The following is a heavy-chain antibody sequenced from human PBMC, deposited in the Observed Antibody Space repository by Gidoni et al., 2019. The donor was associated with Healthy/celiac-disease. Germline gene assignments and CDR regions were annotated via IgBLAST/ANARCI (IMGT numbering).Heavy chain of an antibody. D-gene: IGHD6-19*01. CDR3: ARRTSAVAGRGDFDY. V-gene: IGHV4-39*01. CDR1: GGSISSSSYY. J-gene: IGHJ4*02. Sequence: QLQLQESGPGLVKPSETLSLTCTVSGGSISSSSYYWGWIRQPPGKGLEWIGSIYYSGSTYYNPSLKSRVTISVDTSKNQFSLKLSSVTAADTAVYYCARRTSAVAGRGDFDYWGQGTLVTVSS. CDR2: IYYSGST.